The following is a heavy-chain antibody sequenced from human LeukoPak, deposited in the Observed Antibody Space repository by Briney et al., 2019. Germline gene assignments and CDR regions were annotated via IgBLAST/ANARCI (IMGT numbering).Heavy chain of an antibody. CDR1: GGSISSYY. J-gene: IGHJ4*02. CDR2: IYYSGST. CDR3: ARDMGYSSSWYLGY. D-gene: IGHD6-13*01. V-gene: IGHV4-59*01. Sequence: SETLSLTCTVPGGSISSYYWSWIRQPPGKGLEWIGYIYYSGSTNYNPSLKSRVTISVDTSKNQFSLKLSSVTAADTAVYYCARDMGYSSSWYLGYWGQGTLVTVSS.